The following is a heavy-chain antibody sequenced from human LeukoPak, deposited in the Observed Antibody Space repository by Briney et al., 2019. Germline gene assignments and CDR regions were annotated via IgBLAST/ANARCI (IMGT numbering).Heavy chain of an antibody. CDR2: IIPIFGTA. V-gene: IGHV1-69*13. D-gene: IGHD3-22*01. Sequence: SVKVSCKASGYTFTNYAMHWVRQAPGQRLEWMGGIIPIFGTANYAQKFQGRVTITADESTSTAYMELSSLRSEDTAVYYCARDPDYYDSSGYPIWGQGTMVTVSS. CDR3: ARDPDYYDSSGYPI. J-gene: IGHJ3*02. CDR1: GYTFTNYA.